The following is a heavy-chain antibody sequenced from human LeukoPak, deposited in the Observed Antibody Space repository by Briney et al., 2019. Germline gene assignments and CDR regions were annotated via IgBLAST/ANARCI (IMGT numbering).Heavy chain of an antibody. V-gene: IGHV3-53*01. CDR2: LYSDGST. Sequence: GGSLRLSCAASGFTVSRNYMSWVRQAPGKGLEWVSVLYSDGSTYHADSVKGRFTISRDNSKNTLYLQMNSLRAEDTAVYYCASGGQAFMITPWLGDYWGQGTLVTVSS. CDR1: GFTVSRNY. CDR3: ASGGQAFMITPWLGDY. J-gene: IGHJ4*02. D-gene: IGHD3-16*01.